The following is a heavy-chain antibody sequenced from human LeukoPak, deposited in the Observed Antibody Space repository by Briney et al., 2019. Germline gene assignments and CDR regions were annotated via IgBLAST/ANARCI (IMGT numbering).Heavy chain of an antibody. V-gene: IGHV3-30*18. Sequence: GRSLRLSCAASGFTFSSYGMHWVRQAPGKGLEWVAVISCDGSNKYYADSVKGRFTISRDNSKNTLYLQMNSLRAEDTAVYYCAKDGSGWRSYYYYGMDVWGQGTTVTVSS. J-gene: IGHJ6*02. CDR2: ISCDGSNK. CDR1: GFTFSSYG. CDR3: AKDGSGWRSYYYYGMDV. D-gene: IGHD6-19*01.